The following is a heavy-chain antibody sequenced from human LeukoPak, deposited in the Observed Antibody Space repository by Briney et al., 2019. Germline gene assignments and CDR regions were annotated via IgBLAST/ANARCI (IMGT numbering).Heavy chain of an antibody. D-gene: IGHD1-26*01. CDR2: IYYSGST. CDR3: ARDTVGATFPGAFGI. Sequence: SETLSLTCTVSGGSISSYYWGWIRQPPGKGLEWIGSIYYSGSTYYNPSLKSRVTISVDTSNNQFSLKLSSVTAADTAVYYCARDTVGATFPGAFGIWGQGTMVTVSS. CDR1: GGSISSYY. V-gene: IGHV4-39*07. J-gene: IGHJ3*02.